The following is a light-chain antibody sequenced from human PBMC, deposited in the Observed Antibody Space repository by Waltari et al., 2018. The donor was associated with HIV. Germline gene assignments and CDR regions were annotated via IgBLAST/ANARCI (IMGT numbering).Light chain of an antibody. J-gene: IGLJ2*01. CDR2: EVS. Sequence: QSALTQPASVSGSPGQSITISCTGTSSDVGSYNLVSWYQQHPGKAPKLTIYEVSKRPSGVSNRFQGSKSGNTASLTISGLQAEDEADYYCCSYAGTSTYVAFGGGTKLTVL. V-gene: IGLV2-23*02. CDR3: CSYAGTSTYVA. CDR1: SSDVGSYNL.